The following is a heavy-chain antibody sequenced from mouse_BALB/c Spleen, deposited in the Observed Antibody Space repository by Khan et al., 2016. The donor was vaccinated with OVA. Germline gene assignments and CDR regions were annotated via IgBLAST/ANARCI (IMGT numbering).Heavy chain of an antibody. CDR3: ASGGYWYFDV. V-gene: IGHV9-3-1*01. CDR2: INTYTGEP. Sequence: QIQLVQSGPEVKKSGETVKISCKAPGYSFTNYGMNWVRQAPGKGLKWMGWINTYTGEPTYADDFKGRFAFSLETSASTAYLQINNLKNEDTATDYCASGGYWYFDVWGAGTTVTVSS. D-gene: IGHD1-1*02. J-gene: IGHJ1*01. CDR1: GYSFTNYG.